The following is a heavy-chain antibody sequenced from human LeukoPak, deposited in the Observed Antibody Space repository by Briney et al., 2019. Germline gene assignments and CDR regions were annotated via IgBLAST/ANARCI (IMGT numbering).Heavy chain of an antibody. V-gene: IGHV1-18*01. Sequence: ASVKVSCKASGGTFSSYAISWVRQAPGQGLEWMGWISAYNGNTNYAQKLQGRVTMTTDTSTSTAYMELRSLRSDDTAVYYCARDVPEGYCSGGSCYSIAHWGQGTLVTVSS. D-gene: IGHD2-15*01. J-gene: IGHJ4*02. CDR1: GGTFSSYA. CDR2: ISAYNGNT. CDR3: ARDVPEGYCSGGSCYSIAH.